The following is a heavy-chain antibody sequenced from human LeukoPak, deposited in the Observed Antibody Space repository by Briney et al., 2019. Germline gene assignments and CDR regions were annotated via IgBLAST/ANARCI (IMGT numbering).Heavy chain of an antibody. CDR2: VHLDGRT. J-gene: IGHJ4*02. D-gene: IGHD3-3*01. CDR1: GGSISSSTYY. Sequence: SETLCLTCTVSGGSISSSTYYWAWIRQPPGKGLEWIGEVHLDGRTNYNPSLESRFTISVDLSENHISLRLTSVTAADTAVYYCAREGGFYRALDYSGQGALVTASS. V-gene: IGHV4-39*07. CDR3: AREGGFYRALDY.